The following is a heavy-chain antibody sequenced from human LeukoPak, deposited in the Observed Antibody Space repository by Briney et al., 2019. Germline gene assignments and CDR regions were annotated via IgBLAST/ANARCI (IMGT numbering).Heavy chain of an antibody. CDR3: AKDISCYVLYFDY. V-gene: IGHV3-9*01. D-gene: IGHD2-2*01. CDR1: GFTFDDYA. Sequence: GGSLRLSCAASGFTFDDYAMHWVRQAPGKGLEWVSGISWNSGSIGYADSVKGRFTISRDNAKNSLYLQMTSLRAEDPALSYCAKDISCYVLYFDYWGQGTLVPVSS. CDR2: ISWNSGSI. J-gene: IGHJ4*02.